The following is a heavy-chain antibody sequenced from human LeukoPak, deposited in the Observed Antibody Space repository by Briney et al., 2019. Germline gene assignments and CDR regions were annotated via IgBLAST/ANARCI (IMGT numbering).Heavy chain of an antibody. D-gene: IGHD3-3*01. J-gene: IGHJ3*02. CDR1: GYTFTSYD. V-gene: IGHV1-8*01. CDR3: ARRITIFGVVIPTSAFDI. Sequence: GASVKVSCKASGYTFTSYDINWVRQATGQGLEWMGRMNPNSGNTGYAQKFQGRVTMTRNTSISTAYMELSSLRSEDTAVYYCARRITIFGVVIPTSAFDIWGQGTMVTVSS. CDR2: MNPNSGNT.